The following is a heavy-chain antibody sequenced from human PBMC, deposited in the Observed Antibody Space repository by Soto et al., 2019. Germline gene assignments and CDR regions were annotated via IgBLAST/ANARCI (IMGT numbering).Heavy chain of an antibody. V-gene: IGHV1-18*01. Sequence: QVHLVQSGAEVKQPGASVKVSCKCSGYTFTSYGITWVRQAPGQGLEWMGWISAHNGNTDYAQKVQGRVTMTRDTSTSTAYMELRSLRSDDKAVYYCARGRYGDYWGQGALVTVSS. CDR2: ISAHNGNT. J-gene: IGHJ4*02. CDR1: GYTFTSYG. D-gene: IGHD1-1*01. CDR3: ARGRYGDY.